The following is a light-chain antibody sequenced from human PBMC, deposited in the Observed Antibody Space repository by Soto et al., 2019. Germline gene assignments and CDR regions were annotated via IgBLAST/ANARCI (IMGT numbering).Light chain of an antibody. Sequence: EIVLTQSPGTPSLSPGERATLPCRASQSVKSSYLAWYQHKPGQAPRPLIYGTSSRATGIPDRFSGSGSGTDFTLTISRLEPEDFAVYYCQQYGSSITFGQGTRLEI. CDR2: GTS. CDR3: QQYGSSIT. CDR1: QSVKSSY. J-gene: IGKJ5*01. V-gene: IGKV3-20*01.